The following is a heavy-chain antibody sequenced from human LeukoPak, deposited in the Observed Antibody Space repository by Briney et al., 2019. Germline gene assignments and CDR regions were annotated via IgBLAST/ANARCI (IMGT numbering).Heavy chain of an antibody. CDR3: AKLGTVAYFDF. D-gene: IGHD2-21*02. CDR1: GFTFGSYA. J-gene: IGHJ4*02. Sequence: GGSLRLSRAASGFTFGSYAMTWVRQAPGKGLEWVSAISVSGDNTYYADSVKGRFTISRDTSKNTLYLQMNSPRAEDTAVYYCAKLGTVAYFDFWGQGTLVTVSS. CDR2: ISVSGDNT. V-gene: IGHV3-23*01.